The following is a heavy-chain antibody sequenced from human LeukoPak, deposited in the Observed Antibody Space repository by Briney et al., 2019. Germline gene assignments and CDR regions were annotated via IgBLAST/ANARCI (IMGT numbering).Heavy chain of an antibody. CDR3: ARDGISRKNDRNFDY. V-gene: IGHV1-2*02. D-gene: IGHD1-1*01. J-gene: IGHJ4*02. CDR1: GYSFSDYY. Sequence: ASVKVSCKASGYSFSDYYMFWIRQAPGHGPEWVGWINPKTAMTSYAQNFQGRVTITRNTSTPTFYMELYSLTSDDTAVYFCARDGISRKNDRNFDYWGQGTLVTVSS. CDR2: INPKTAMT.